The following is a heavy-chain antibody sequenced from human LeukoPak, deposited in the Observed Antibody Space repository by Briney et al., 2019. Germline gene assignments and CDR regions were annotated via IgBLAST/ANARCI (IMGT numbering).Heavy chain of an antibody. V-gene: IGHV3-30*18. CDR3: AKAALGYCSSTSCHASGMDV. Sequence: PGRSLRLSCAASGFTFSSYGMHWVRQAPGKGLEWVAVISYDGSNKYYADSVKGRFTISRDNSKNTLYLQMNSLRAEDTAVYYCAKAALGYCSSTSCHASGMDVWGQGTTVTVSS. CDR1: GFTFSSYG. J-gene: IGHJ6*02. D-gene: IGHD2-2*01. CDR2: ISYDGSNK.